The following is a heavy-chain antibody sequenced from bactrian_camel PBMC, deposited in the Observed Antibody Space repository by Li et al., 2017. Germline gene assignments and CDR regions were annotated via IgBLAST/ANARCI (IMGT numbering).Heavy chain of an antibody. Sequence: QVQLVESGGGLVQAGGSLRLSCTASKLTFDDYSMGWFRQTPGKEREGVPCISWSGGITYYADSVKGRFTISRDNAKNTLYLQMNSLKPEDTATYYCAAAGLPCPNYGGRWGGSGFGIWGQGTQVTVS. V-gene: IGHV3S60*01. J-gene: IGHJ4*01. D-gene: IGHD6*01. CDR2: ISWSGGIT. CDR3: AAAGLPCPNYGGRWGGSGFGI. CDR1: KLTFDDYS.